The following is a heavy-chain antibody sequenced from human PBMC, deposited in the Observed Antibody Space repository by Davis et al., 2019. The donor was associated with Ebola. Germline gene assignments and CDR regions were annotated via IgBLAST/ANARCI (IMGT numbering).Heavy chain of an antibody. CDR1: GFAFSDYA. D-gene: IGHD3-22*01. V-gene: IGHV3-23*01. CDR3: AKAPGGIVVPWR. J-gene: IGHJ4*02. Sequence: GGSLRLSCAASGFAFSDYAMRWVRQAPGKGLEWVSAISGSGGSTYYADSVKGRFTISRDNSKNTLYLQMNSLRAEDTAVFYCAKAPGGIVVPWRWGQGTLVTVSS. CDR2: ISGSGGST.